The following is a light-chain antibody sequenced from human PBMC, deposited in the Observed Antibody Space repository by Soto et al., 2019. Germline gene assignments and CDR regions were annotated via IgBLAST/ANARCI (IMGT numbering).Light chain of an antibody. CDR2: GAS. Sequence: EIVMTQSPATLSVCPGERATLSCRASQGISRNLAWYQQKPGQAPRLLILGASTRATGIPARFSGSGSGTDFTLTISSLEPEDFAVYYCQQRSNWPRTFGQGTKVDIK. V-gene: IGKV3-11*01. CDR1: QGISRN. CDR3: QQRSNWPRT. J-gene: IGKJ1*01.